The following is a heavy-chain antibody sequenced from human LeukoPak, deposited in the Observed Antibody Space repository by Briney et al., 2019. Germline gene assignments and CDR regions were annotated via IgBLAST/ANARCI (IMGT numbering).Heavy chain of an antibody. CDR3: AREAIRPADTAMVTGVNY. Sequence: SETLSLTCAVYGGSFSGYYWSWIRQPPGKGLEWIGEINHSGSTNYNPSLKSRVTISVDTSKNQFSLKLSSVTAADTAVYYCAREAIRPADTAMVTGVNYWGQGTLVTVSS. V-gene: IGHV4-34*01. CDR2: INHSGST. CDR1: GGSFSGYY. D-gene: IGHD5-18*01. J-gene: IGHJ4*02.